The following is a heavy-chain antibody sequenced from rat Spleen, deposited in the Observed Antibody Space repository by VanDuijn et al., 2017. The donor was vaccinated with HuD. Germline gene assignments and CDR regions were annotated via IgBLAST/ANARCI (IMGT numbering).Heavy chain of an antibody. CDR1: GFSFSSFA. CDR3: ARPTEGIAWFAY. D-gene: IGHD1-11*01. CDR2: ISSDGGRN. V-gene: IGHV5-7*01. Sequence: EVQLVESGGGLVQPGRSLKLTCAASGFSFSSFAMAWVRQAPKKGLEWVATISSDGGRNFYRDSVKGRFTISRDNAKSSLYLQMDSLRSEDTATYYCARPTEGIAWFAYWGQGTLVTVSS. J-gene: IGHJ3*01.